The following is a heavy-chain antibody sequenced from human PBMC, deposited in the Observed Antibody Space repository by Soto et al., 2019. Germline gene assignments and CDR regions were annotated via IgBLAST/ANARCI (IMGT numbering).Heavy chain of an antibody. Sequence: LRLSCAASGFTFVCYAMSGVRQGPGRGLEWVSAISGSGGSTYYADSVKGRFTIPRDNSKNKLYLQMNSLRAEDTAVYYCAKDQSNYGFVWIDSWGQGPLITVSS. CDR1: GFTFVCYA. V-gene: IGHV3-23*01. CDR2: ISGSGGST. D-gene: IGHD4-4*01. CDR3: AKDQSNYGFVWIDS. J-gene: IGHJ4*02.